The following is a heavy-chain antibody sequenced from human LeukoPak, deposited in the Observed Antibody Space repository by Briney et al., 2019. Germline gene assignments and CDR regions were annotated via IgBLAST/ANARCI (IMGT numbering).Heavy chain of an antibody. CDR1: GYTFTSYG. CDR3: ARDYYDSSGYLENWFDP. J-gene: IGHJ5*02. V-gene: IGHV1-18*01. D-gene: IGHD3-22*01. Sequence: ASVKVSCKASGYTFTSYGISWVRQAPGQGLEWMGWISAYNGNTNYAQKLQGRVTMTTDTSTSTAYMELRSLRSDDTAVYYCARDYYDSSGYLENWFDPWGQGTLVTVSS. CDR2: ISAYNGNT.